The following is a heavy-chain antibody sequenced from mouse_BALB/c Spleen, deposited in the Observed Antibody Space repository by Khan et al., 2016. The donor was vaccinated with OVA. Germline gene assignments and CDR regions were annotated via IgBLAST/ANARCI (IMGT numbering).Heavy chain of an antibody. CDR1: GFSLTNYG. CDR3: ARQPYYHYNIMDY. V-gene: IGHV2-6-1*01. CDR2: IWSDGST. Sequence: QVQLQESGPGLAAPSQSLSITCTISGFSLTNYGVHWVRQPPGKGLEWLVVIWSDGSTTYNSAPQSRLTITNDNSKSQVFLKMNSLQTEDTAIYFCARQPYYHYNIMDYWGQGTSVTVSS. J-gene: IGHJ4*01. D-gene: IGHD2-10*01.